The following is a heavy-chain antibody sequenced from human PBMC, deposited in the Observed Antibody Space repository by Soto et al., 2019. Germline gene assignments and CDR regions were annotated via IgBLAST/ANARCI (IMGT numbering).Heavy chain of an antibody. V-gene: IGHV1-69*02. D-gene: IGHD5-18*01. CDR2: IIPILGIA. CDR1: GGTFSSYT. Sequence: GASVKVSCKASGGTFSSYTISWVRQAPGQGLEWMGRIIPILGIANYAQKFQGRVTITADKSTSTAYMELSSLRSEDTAVYYCARSPGYSSPLDAFDIWGQGTMVTVSS. CDR3: ARSPGYSSPLDAFDI. J-gene: IGHJ3*02.